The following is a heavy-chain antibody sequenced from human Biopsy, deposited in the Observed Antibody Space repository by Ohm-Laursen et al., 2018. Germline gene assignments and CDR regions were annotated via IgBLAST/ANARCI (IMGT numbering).Heavy chain of an antibody. CDR2: ISAYNGQT. CDR1: GYSLSTFG. V-gene: IGHV1-18*01. J-gene: IGHJ5*01. CDR3: ARELGDFWGGRQFDF. Sequence: ASVKVSCKASGYSLSTFGLNWVRQAPGLGLEWMGWISAYNGQTSYAPNFQGRLIMTTDTSTGTAYMELRRLTSDDTAVFYCARELGDFWGGRQFDFWGQGTLVTVSS. D-gene: IGHD3-3*01.